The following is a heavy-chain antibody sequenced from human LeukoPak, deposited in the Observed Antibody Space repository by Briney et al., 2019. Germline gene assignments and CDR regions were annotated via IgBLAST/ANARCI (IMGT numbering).Heavy chain of an antibody. CDR1: GGTFSSYA. Sequence: GASVKVSFKSSGGTFSSYAISWLRQAPGQGLEWMGVIIHIFGTANNGQKFQGRVKITADESTSTAYMQLSSLRSEDTAVYYFARYTGDGFDPWGQGSLVSVSS. V-gene: IGHV1-69*13. CDR3: ARYTGDGFDP. D-gene: IGHD3-16*01. J-gene: IGHJ5*02. CDR2: IIHIFGTA.